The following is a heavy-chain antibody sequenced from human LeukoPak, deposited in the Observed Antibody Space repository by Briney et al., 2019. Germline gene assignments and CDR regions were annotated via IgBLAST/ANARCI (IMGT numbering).Heavy chain of an antibody. J-gene: IGHJ4*02. Sequence: GGSLRLSCAASGFTFDNYAMSWVRQTPGKGLEWVSAIGGSGEDASYADSVKGRFTVSRDNSRSTLYLQMNSLRPEDTAIYYCAREGYYGSGSPPSLYFDYWGQGTLVTVSS. D-gene: IGHD3-10*01. V-gene: IGHV3-23*01. CDR1: GFTFDNYA. CDR2: IGGSGEDA. CDR3: AREGYYGSGSPPSLYFDY.